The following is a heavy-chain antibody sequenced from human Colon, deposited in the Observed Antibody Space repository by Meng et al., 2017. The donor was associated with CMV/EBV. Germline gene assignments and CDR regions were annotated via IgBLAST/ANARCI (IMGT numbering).Heavy chain of an antibody. CDR2: ISGSGGST. CDR3: AKGGVYSSTWGDY. Sequence: GGSLRLSCAASGFTFSTYDMSWVRQAPGKGLEWVSAISGSGGSTYYADSVKGRFTISRDNSKNTLYLQMNSLRAEDTAVYYCAKGGVYSSTWGDYWGQGTLVTVSS. CDR1: GFTFSTYD. D-gene: IGHD6-13*01. V-gene: IGHV3-23*01. J-gene: IGHJ4*02.